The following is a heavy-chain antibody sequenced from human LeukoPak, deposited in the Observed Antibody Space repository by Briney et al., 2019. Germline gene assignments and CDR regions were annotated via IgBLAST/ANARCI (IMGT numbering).Heavy chain of an antibody. CDR1: GGTFSSYA. V-gene: IGHV1-69*05. D-gene: IGHD3-3*01. CDR2: IIPIFGTA. Sequence: SVKVSCKASGGTFSSYAISWVRQAPGQGLEWMGGIIPIFGTANYAQKFQGRVTITTDESTSTAYMELSSLRSEDTAVYYCARRADFWSGYYYYYYYMDVWGKGTTVTVSS. J-gene: IGHJ6*03. CDR3: ARRADFWSGYYYYYYYMDV.